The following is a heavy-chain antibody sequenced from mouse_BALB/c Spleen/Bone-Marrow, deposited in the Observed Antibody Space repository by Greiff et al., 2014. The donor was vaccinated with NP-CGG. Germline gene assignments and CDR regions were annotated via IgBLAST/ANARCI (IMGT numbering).Heavy chain of an antibody. J-gene: IGHJ3*01. CDR3: ARQEYGNPFAY. D-gene: IGHD2-10*02. V-gene: IGHV5-12-2*01. CDR2: ISNGGGST. CDR1: GFTFSSYT. Sequence: DVMLVESGGGLVQPGGSLKLSCAASGFTFSSYTMSWVRQTPEKRLEWVAYISNGGGSTYYPDTVKGRFTISRDNAKNTLYLQMSSLKSEDTATYYCARQEYGNPFAYWGQGTLVTVSA.